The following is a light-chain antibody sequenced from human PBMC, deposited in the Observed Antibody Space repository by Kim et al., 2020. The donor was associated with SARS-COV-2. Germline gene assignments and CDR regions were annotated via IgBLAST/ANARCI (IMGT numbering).Light chain of an antibody. CDR3: QVWDSSSDHRV. J-gene: IGLJ3*02. Sequence: PGKTARITCGGNNIGSKSVNWYQQKPGQAPVLVIYYDSDRPSGIPERFSGSNSGNTATLTISRVEAGDEADYYCQVWDSSSDHRVFGGGTKVTVL. V-gene: IGLV3-21*04. CDR1: NIGSKS. CDR2: YDS.